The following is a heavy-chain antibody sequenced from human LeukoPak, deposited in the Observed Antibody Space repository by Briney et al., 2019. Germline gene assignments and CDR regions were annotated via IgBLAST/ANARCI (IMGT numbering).Heavy chain of an antibody. J-gene: IGHJ4*02. Sequence: GSLRLSCAASGLTLSSYWMHWVRQAPGKGLVWVSHINTDGTATTYADSVKGRFTIYRDNAKNTLYLQMNSLRAEDTAVYYCVRDSNLSFDYWGQGALDTVSS. CDR3: VRDSNLSFDY. CDR1: GLTLSSYW. D-gene: IGHD1-14*01. V-gene: IGHV3-74*01. CDR2: INTDGTAT.